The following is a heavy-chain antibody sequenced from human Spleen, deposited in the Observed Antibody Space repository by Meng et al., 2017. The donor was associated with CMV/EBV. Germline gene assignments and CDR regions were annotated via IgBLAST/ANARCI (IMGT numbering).Heavy chain of an antibody. CDR1: GFTFSYYG. V-gene: IGHV3-30*02. J-gene: IGHJ4*02. Sequence: GSLKISCAASGFTFSYYGMHWVRQAPGKGLEWVACIRFDGSYKSYADSVKGRFTISRDNSKNTLYLQMSSLRAEDTAVYYCAKSLSSNWYAFGYWGQGTLVTVSS. CDR2: IRFDGSYK. CDR3: AKSLSSNWYAFGY. D-gene: IGHD6-13*01.